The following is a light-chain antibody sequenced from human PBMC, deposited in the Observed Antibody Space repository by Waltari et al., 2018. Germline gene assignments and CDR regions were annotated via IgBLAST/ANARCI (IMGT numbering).Light chain of an antibody. J-gene: IGKJ2*01. V-gene: IGKV1-5*03. Sequence: DIQMTQSPSTLSASVGDRITITCRASQSISTWLAWYQQKPGKAPKLLIYKASNLESGVPSRFSGSGSGTEFPLTISSLQPDDFATYYCQQYNSYHTFGQGTKLEIK. CDR1: QSISTW. CDR3: QQYNSYHT. CDR2: KAS.